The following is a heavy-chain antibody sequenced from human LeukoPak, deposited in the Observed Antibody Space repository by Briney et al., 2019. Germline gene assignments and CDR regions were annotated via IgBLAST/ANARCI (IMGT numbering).Heavy chain of an antibody. CDR3: AKQGRDWLRDYYYYMDV. CDR1: GLTFSRYG. J-gene: IGHJ6*03. Sequence: GGSLRLSCAASGLTFSRYGMSWVRQAPGKGLEWVSAIGGRGGSAYYADSVKGRFTISRDNSKNTLYLQMNSLRAEDTAVYYCAKQGRDWLRDYYYYMDVWGKGTTVTISS. D-gene: IGHD3-9*01. CDR2: IGGRGGSA. V-gene: IGHV3-23*01.